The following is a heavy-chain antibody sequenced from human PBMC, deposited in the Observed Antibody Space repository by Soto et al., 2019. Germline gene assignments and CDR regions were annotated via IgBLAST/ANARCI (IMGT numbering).Heavy chain of an antibody. CDR1: GGTFSSYT. Sequence: QVQLVQSGAEVKKPGSSVKVSCKASGGTFSSYTISWVRQAPGQGLEWMGRIIPILGIANYAQKFQGRVTMTADKFTSTAYMELSSLRSEDTAVYYCVCNCCRSWFDPWGQGTLVTVSS. V-gene: IGHV1-69*02. D-gene: IGHD2-21*01. J-gene: IGHJ5*02. CDR2: IIPILGIA. CDR3: VCNCCRSWFDP.